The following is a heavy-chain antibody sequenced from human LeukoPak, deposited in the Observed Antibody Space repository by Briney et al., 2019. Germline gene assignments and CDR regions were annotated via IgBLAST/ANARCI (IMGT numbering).Heavy chain of an antibody. Sequence: PSETLSLTCTVSGDSIGFYYWSWIRQPPGKGLEWIGYIYYSGSTKYNPSLKSRVTISVDTSKNQFSLKLSSVTAADTAVYYCARDTRDYYDSSGYYHNWFDPWGQGTLVTVSS. CDR3: ARDTRDYYDSSGYYHNWFDP. J-gene: IGHJ5*02. V-gene: IGHV4-59*12. CDR1: GDSIGFYY. D-gene: IGHD3-22*01. CDR2: IYYSGST.